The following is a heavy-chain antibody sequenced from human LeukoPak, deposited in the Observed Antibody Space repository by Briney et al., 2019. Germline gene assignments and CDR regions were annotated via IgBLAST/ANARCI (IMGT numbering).Heavy chain of an antibody. CDR3: ARAGYDYVWGSYRYTELWFDP. CDR1: GFTVSSNY. CDR2: IYSGGST. V-gene: IGHV3-53*01. Sequence: GGSLRLSCAASGFTVSSNYMIWVRQAPGKGLEWVSVIYSGGSTYYADSVKGRFTISRDNAKNSLYLQMNSLRAEDTAVYYCARAGYDYVWGSYRYTELWFDPWGQGTLVTVSS. J-gene: IGHJ5*02. D-gene: IGHD3-16*02.